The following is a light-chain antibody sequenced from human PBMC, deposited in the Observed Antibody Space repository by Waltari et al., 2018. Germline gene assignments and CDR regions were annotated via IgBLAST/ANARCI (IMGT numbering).Light chain of an antibody. J-gene: IGKJ3*01. CDR2: DAS. V-gene: IGKV3-11*01. Sequence: EVVLTPSPATLSLSPGARATLPCRASQSVTPDLAWYQQRRGQAPRLLIYDASARATGIPARFSGSGSGTDFTLTISGLEPEDFAVYYCHQRSNWPLTFGPGTKVDFK. CDR3: HQRSNWPLT. CDR1: QSVTPD.